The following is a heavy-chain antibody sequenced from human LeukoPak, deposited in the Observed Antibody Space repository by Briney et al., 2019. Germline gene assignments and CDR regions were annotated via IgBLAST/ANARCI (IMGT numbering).Heavy chain of an antibody. V-gene: IGHV3-11*01. D-gene: IGHD2-21*02. Sequence: PGGSLRLSCAASGFTFSDYYMSWIRQAPGKGLQWVSYISTSGSTTYYADSVKGRFTISRDNAKNSLYLQMNSLRAEDTAMYYCARDLIWYCGGDCYSPDYYYGMDVWGQGTTVTVSS. CDR1: GFTFSDYY. CDR3: ARDLIWYCGGDCYSPDYYYGMDV. J-gene: IGHJ6*02. CDR2: ISTSGSTT.